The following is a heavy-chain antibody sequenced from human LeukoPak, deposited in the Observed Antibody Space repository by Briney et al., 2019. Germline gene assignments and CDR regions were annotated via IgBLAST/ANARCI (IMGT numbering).Heavy chain of an antibody. Sequence: SETLSLTCAVYGGSFSGYYWSWIRQPPGKGLEWIGEINHSGSTNYNPSLKSRVTISVDTSKNQFSLKLSSVTAADTAVYYCARAMDNVVVVAATPPAFDTWGQGTMVTVSS. D-gene: IGHD2-15*01. CDR1: GGSFSGYY. V-gene: IGHV4-34*01. J-gene: IGHJ3*02. CDR2: INHSGST. CDR3: ARAMDNVVVVAATPPAFDT.